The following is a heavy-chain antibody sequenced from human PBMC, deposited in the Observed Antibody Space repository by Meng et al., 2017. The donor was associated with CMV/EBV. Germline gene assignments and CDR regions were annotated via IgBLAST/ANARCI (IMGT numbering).Heavy chain of an antibody. CDR3: ARDLQWDSPGYGMDV. J-gene: IGHJ6*02. D-gene: IGHD3-3*01. V-gene: IGHV3-21*01. Sequence: GESLKISCAASGFTFSSYSMNWVRQAPGKGLEWVSSISSSSSYIYYADSVKGRFTISRDNAKSSLYLQMNSLRAEDTAVYYCARDLQWDSPGYGMDVWGQGTTVTVSS. CDR2: ISSSSSYI. CDR1: GFTFSSYS.